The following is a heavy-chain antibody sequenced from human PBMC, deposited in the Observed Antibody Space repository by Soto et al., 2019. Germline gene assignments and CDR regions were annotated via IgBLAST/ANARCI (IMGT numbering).Heavy chain of an antibody. Sequence: ASVKVSCKASGGTFSSYAISWVRQAPGQGLEWMGGIIPIFGTANYAQKFQGRVTITADESTSTAYMELSSLRSEDTAVYYCARDRYSYGDHYVFDYWGQGTLVTVSS. J-gene: IGHJ4*02. CDR2: IIPIFGTA. V-gene: IGHV1-69*13. CDR3: ARDRYSYGDHYVFDY. CDR1: GGTFSSYA. D-gene: IGHD5-18*01.